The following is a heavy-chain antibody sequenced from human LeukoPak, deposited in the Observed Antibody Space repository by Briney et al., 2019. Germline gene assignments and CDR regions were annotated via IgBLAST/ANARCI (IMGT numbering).Heavy chain of an antibody. CDR2: IYSGGST. J-gene: IGHJ4*02. CDR3: ARDPWFGTGY. V-gene: IGHV3-53*01. Sequence: GGSLRLSCASSGFTVSSNYMSWVRQAPGKGLEWVSVIYSGGSTYYADSVKGRFTISRDNSKITLYLQMNSLRAEDTAVYYCARDPWFGTGYWGQGTLVTVSS. D-gene: IGHD2-8*02. CDR1: GFTVSSNY.